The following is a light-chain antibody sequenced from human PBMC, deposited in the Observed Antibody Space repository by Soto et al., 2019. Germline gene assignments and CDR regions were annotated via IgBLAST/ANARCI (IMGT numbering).Light chain of an antibody. Sequence: QSALTQPASVSGSPGQSITISCTGTSSDVGGYNYVSWYQQQPGKAPKLMTYDVSNRPSGVSNRFSGSKSGNTASLTISGLQAEDEADYYCSSYTSSTLGLVFGGGTQLTVL. CDR2: DVS. V-gene: IGLV2-14*03. J-gene: IGLJ2*01. CDR3: SSYTSSTLGLV. CDR1: SSDVGGYNY.